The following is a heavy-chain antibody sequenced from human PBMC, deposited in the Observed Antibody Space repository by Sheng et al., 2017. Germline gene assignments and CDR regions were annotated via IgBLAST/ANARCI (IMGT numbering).Heavy chain of an antibody. D-gene: IGHD3-10*01. J-gene: IGHJ5*02. CDR3: AREGLDYFDP. CDR2: IIPMLNIV. V-gene: IGHV1-69*10. Sequence: QVQLVQSGAEVKKPGSSLKVSCTASGGTFTSFSLSWVRQAPGQGLDWVGGIIPMLNIVNYAEKFQDRVTITADISTNTVYMELTGLRCDDTAIYYCAREGLDYFDPWGQGTLV. CDR1: GGTFTSFS.